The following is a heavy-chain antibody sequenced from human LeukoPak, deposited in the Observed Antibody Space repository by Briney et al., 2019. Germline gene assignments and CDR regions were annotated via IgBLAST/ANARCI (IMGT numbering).Heavy chain of an antibody. CDR2: MNPNSGNT. D-gene: IGHD6-19*01. V-gene: IGHV1-8*01. Sequence: GASAKVSCKASGYTFTSYDINWVRQATGQGLEWMGWMNPNSGNTGYAQKFQGRVTMTRNTSISTAYMELSSLRSEDTAVYYCARLSYSGWCFDYWGQGTLVTVSS. J-gene: IGHJ4*02. CDR3: ARLSYSGWCFDY. CDR1: GYTFTSYD.